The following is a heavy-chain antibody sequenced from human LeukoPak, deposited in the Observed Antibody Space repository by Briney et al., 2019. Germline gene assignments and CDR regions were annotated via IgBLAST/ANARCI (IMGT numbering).Heavy chain of an antibody. V-gene: IGHV4-59*01. CDR2: IYYSGST. Sequence: PSETLSLTCTVSGGSISSYYWSWLRQPPGKGLEWIGYIYYSGSTNYNPSLKSRVTISVDTSKNQFSLKLSSVTAADTAVYYCARGVVAASFDYWAREPWSPSPQ. CDR1: GGSISSYY. D-gene: IGHD2-15*01. CDR3: ARGVVAASFDY. J-gene: IGHJ4*02.